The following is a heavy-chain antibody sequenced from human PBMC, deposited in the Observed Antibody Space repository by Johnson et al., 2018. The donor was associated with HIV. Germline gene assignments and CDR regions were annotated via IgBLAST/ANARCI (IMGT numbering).Heavy chain of an antibody. CDR2: INGDGGST. CDR3: AGEEPRDNDAVDS. CDR1: GFTSDDYA. Sequence: VQLVESGGGVVRPGGSLRLSCVASGFTSDDYAMSWVRQAAGKGLEWVSGINGDGGSTGYADSVQGRFTISRDNAKNSPYLQMNSLRAEDTALYYCAGEEPRDNDAVDSWGQGTMVTVSS. D-gene: IGHD1-1*01. V-gene: IGHV3-20*04. J-gene: IGHJ3*02.